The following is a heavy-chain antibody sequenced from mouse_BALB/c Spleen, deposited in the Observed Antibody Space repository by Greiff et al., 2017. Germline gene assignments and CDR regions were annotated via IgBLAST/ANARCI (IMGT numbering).Heavy chain of an antibody. CDR2: ISSGGGST. Sequence: EVQRVESGGGLVKPGGSLKLSCAASGFAFSSYDMFWVRQTPEKRLEWVAYISSGGGSTYYPDTVKGRFTISRDNAKNTLYLQMSSLKSEDTAMYYCTRHGSYYFDYWGQGTTLTVSS. J-gene: IGHJ2*01. V-gene: IGHV5-12-1*01. D-gene: IGHD3-1*01. CDR1: GFAFSSYD. CDR3: TRHGSYYFDY.